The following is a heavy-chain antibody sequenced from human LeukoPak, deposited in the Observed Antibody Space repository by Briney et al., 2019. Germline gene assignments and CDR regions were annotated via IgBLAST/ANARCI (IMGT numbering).Heavy chain of an antibody. Sequence: PSETLSLTCAVSGYSISSGYYWGWIRQPPGKGLEWIGSIYHSGSTYYNPSLKSRVTISVDTSKNQFSLKVSSVTAADMAVYYCARQTTVPRCFDPWGQGTLVTVSS. J-gene: IGHJ5*02. V-gene: IGHV4-38-2*01. CDR1: GYSISSGYY. CDR3: ARQTTVPRCFDP. D-gene: IGHD4-17*01. CDR2: IYHSGST.